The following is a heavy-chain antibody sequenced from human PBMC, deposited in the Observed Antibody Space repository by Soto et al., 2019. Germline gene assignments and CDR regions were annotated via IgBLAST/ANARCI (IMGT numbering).Heavy chain of an antibody. V-gene: IGHV4-39*01. J-gene: IGHJ4*02. CDR3: ARLLYDRSGYYYFDY. CDR1: GGSISSTSYY. D-gene: IGHD3-22*01. Sequence: PSETLSLTCCVSGGSISSTSYYWDWIRQPPGKGLEWIGSIYYSGSIYHNPSLKSRISTSVDTSKNQFSLKLNSVTAADTALYYCARLLYDRSGYYYFDYWGRGTLVTVSS. CDR2: IYYSGSI.